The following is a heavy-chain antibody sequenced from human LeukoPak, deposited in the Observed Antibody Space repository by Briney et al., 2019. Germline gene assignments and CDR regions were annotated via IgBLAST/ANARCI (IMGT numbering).Heavy chain of an antibody. V-gene: IGHV4-39*07. J-gene: IGHJ3*02. Sequence: SETLSLTCTVSGGSISSSSYYWGWIRQPPGKGLEWIGEINHSGSTNYNPSLKSRVTISVDTSKNQFSLKLSSVTAADTAVYYCARRMPTVYAFDIWGQGTMVTVSS. CDR1: GGSISSSSYY. CDR2: INHSGST. D-gene: IGHD4-17*01. CDR3: ARRMPTVYAFDI.